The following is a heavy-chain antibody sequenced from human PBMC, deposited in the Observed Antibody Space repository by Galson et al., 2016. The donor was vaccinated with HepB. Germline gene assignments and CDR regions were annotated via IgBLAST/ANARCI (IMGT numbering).Heavy chain of an antibody. Sequence: SLRLSCADSRFTFSDYGMHWVRQAPGKGLEWVAVISYDGNNEYYIDSVKGRFTISRDNSKNTLYLQMNSLRAEDTAVYYCAKDATLTGGYYQAYDYWGQGTLVTVSS. J-gene: IGHJ4*02. D-gene: IGHD3-22*01. V-gene: IGHV3-30*18. CDR2: ISYDGNNE. CDR3: AKDATLTGGYYQAYDY. CDR1: RFTFSDYG.